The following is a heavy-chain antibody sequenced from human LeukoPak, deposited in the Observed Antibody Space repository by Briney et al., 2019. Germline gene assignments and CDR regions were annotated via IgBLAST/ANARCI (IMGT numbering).Heavy chain of an antibody. CDR2: ISSSSSTI. Sequence: GGSLRLSCAASGFTFSSYSMNWVRQAPGKGLEWVSYISSSSSTIYYADSVKGRFTISRDNAKNSLHLHMNSLRAEDTAVYYCARDPTPSRIVGATYFDYWGQGILVTVSS. V-gene: IGHV3-48*04. CDR3: ARDPTPSRIVGATYFDY. CDR1: GFTFSSYS. J-gene: IGHJ4*02. D-gene: IGHD1-26*01.